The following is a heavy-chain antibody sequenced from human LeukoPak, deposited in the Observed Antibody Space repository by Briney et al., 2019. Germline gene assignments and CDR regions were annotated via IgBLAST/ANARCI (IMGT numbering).Heavy chain of an antibody. CDR2: LRFDGSNT. Sequence: HPGGSLRLSCAASGFTFSNSGMHWVRQAPGKGLEWVALLRFDGSNTYYADSVKGRFTISRDTSKNTLYLQVNSLRAEDTAVYYCARAGRSSSWYVDYWGQGTLVTVSS. V-gene: IGHV3-30*02. D-gene: IGHD6-13*01. J-gene: IGHJ4*02. CDR1: GFTFSNSG. CDR3: ARAGRSSSWYVDY.